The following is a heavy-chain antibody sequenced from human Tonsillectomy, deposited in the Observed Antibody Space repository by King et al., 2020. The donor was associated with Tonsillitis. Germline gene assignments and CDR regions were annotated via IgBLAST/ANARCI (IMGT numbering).Heavy chain of an antibody. CDR2: TYYRSKWYD. CDR1: GDSVSSNSAA. J-gene: IGHJ3*02. D-gene: IGHD2-2*01. CDR3: IAVSVKSRITINPDTSKNQFSLQLSSVTPEDTAVYYCAKEAAQGAFDI. V-gene: IGHV6-1*01. Sequence: VQLQQSGPGLVKPSQTLSLTCAISGDSVSSNSAAWNWIRQSPLRGLEWLGRTYYRSKWYDDYAVSVKRRITINPDPSKNQVSLQLNSLTPEDPAWYYDIAVSVKSRITINPDTSKNQFSLQLSSVTPEDTAVYYCAKEAAQGAFDIWGQGTVVTVSS.